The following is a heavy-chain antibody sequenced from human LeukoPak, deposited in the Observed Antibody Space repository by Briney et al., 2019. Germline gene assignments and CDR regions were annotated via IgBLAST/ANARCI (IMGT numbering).Heavy chain of an antibody. CDR1: GGSISSGSYF. V-gene: IGHV4-61*02. CDR2: IYTSGST. CDR3: TRHPTGGSGTTRG. J-gene: IGHJ4*02. Sequence: SETLSLTCTVSGGSISSGSYFWSWIRQPAGKGLEWIGRIYTSGSTNYNPSLKSRVTISVDKSKNQFSLKLSSVTAEDTAVYYCTRHPTGGSGTTRGWGQGTLVTVSS. D-gene: IGHD3-10*01.